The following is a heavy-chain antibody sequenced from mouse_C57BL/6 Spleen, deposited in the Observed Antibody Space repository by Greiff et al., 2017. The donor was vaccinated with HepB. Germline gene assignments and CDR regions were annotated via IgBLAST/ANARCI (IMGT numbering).Heavy chain of an antibody. CDR3: ARPYYSNYEDYFDY. Sequence: EVKLMESGGDLVKPGGSLKLSCAASGFTFSSYGMSWVRQTPDKRLEWVATISSGGSYTYYPDSVKGRFTISRDNAKNTLYLQMSSLKSEDTAMYYCARPYYSNYEDYFDYWGQGTTLTVSS. J-gene: IGHJ2*01. CDR1: GFTFSSYG. D-gene: IGHD2-5*01. V-gene: IGHV5-6*01. CDR2: ISSGGSYT.